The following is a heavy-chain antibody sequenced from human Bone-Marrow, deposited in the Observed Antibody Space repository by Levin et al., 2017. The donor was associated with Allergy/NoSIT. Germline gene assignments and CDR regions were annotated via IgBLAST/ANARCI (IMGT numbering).Heavy chain of an antibody. V-gene: IGHV4-31*03. Sequence: SETLSLTCTVSGGSISSSTSYWSWIRQHPGKGLEWIGYIYSSGSTYYNASLTTRLNISVDTSKNQFSLNLSSVTAADTAVYYCARLKGDAFDIWGQGTMVTVSS. J-gene: IGHJ3*02. CDR1: GGSISSSTSY. CDR2: IYSSGST. CDR3: ARLKGDAFDI.